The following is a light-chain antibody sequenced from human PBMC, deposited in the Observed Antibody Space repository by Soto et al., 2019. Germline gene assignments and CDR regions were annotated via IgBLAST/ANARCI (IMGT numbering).Light chain of an antibody. CDR1: QDIRTS. J-gene: IGKJ3*01. CDR3: QHYHNLPPFT. V-gene: IGKV1-33*01. CDR2: GAS. Sequence: DIQMTQSPSSLSASVGARVSITCQASQDIRTSLSWFQQKPGRAPKLLIYGASYLETGVPSRFRGSGFGTDFTFTISSLQPEDIATYYCQHYHNLPPFTFGPGTRVDVK.